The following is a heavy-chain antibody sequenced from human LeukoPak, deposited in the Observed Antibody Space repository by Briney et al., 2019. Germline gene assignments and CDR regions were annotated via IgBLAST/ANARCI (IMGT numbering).Heavy chain of an antibody. CDR2: ISSSGSSI. D-gene: IGHD6-19*01. Sequence: GGSLRLSCAASGFTFSGYEMNWVRQAPGKGLERVSYISSSGSSIFYADSVKGRFTISRDNAKNSLYLQMHSLSAEDTAVYYCATKVAGTSHFSYWGQGTRVTVSS. CDR3: ATKVAGTSHFSY. J-gene: IGHJ4*02. V-gene: IGHV3-48*03. CDR1: GFTFSGYE.